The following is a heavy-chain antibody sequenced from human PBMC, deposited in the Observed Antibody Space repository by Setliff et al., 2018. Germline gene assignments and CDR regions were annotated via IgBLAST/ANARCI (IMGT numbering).Heavy chain of an antibody. CDR2: INTNTGNP. Sequence: GASVKVSCKASGYTFTTYTMNWVRQAPGQGLEWMGWINTNTGNPTYAQGFTGRFVFSLDTSVSTAYLQINSLEAEDTAVYYCAKDTHYYASSGYYCFDYWGQGTLVTVSS. J-gene: IGHJ4*02. D-gene: IGHD3-22*01. V-gene: IGHV7-4-1*02. CDR1: GYTFTTYT. CDR3: AKDTHYYASSGYYCFDY.